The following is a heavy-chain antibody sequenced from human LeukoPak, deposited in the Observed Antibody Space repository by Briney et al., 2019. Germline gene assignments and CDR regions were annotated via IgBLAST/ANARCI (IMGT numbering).Heavy chain of an antibody. CDR3: ARDHVSGKDDRNFDY. Sequence: ASVKVSCKASGYRFNDYYMLWIRQAPGQGIEWVGWINPKTGVTSYAQKFQGRVTVTTDTSISTLYMELNSLISDDTAVYYCARDHVSGKDDRNFDYWGQGTLVTVSS. CDR2: INPKTGVT. J-gene: IGHJ4*02. D-gene: IGHD3-10*01. V-gene: IGHV1-2*02. CDR1: GYRFNDYY.